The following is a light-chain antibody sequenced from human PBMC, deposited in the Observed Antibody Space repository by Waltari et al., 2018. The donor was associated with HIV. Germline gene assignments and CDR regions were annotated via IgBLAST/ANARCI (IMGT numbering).Light chain of an antibody. CDR2: TNN. CDR1: SSNIGSNA. Sequence: QSVLTQPPSASGTPGQRVTISCSGSSSNIGSNAVNWYKQLPRTAPKLLIYTNNQRPSGVPDRFSVSKSGTSASLAISGLQSEDEADYYCAAWDDSLDGVVFGGGTKLTVL. J-gene: IGLJ2*01. CDR3: AAWDDSLDGVV. V-gene: IGLV1-44*01.